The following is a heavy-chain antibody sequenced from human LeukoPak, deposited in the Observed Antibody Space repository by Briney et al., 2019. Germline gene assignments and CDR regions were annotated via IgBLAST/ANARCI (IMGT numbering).Heavy chain of an antibody. CDR2: IRYDGSNK. V-gene: IGHV3-30*02. D-gene: IGHD3-22*01. J-gene: IGHJ4*02. CDR1: GFTFRSYG. Sequence: PGGSLRLSCAASGFTFRSYGMHWVRQAPGKGLEWVAFIRYDGSNKYYADSVRGRFTISRDNSKNTLYLQMNSLRAEDTAVYYCARGSSSTGYYFDYWGQGTLVTVPS. CDR3: ARGSSSTGYYFDY.